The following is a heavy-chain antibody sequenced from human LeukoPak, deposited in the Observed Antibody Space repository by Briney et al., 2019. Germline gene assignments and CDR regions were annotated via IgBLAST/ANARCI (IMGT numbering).Heavy chain of an antibody. J-gene: IGHJ6*02. V-gene: IGHV3-48*03. CDR2: ISGSGSTI. Sequence: GGSLRLSCAASGFTFSSYEMNWVRQAPGKGLEWVSYISGSGSTIYYTDSVKGRLTISRDNAKNSLYLQMNSLRAEDTAVYYCASSNSGTYCGGDCYLPYYGMDVWGQGTTVTVSS. CDR3: ASSNSGTYCGGDCYLPYYGMDV. D-gene: IGHD2-21*02. CDR1: GFTFSSYE.